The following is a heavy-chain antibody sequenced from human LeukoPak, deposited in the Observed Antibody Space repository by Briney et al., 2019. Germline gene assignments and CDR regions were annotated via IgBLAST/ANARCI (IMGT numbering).Heavy chain of an antibody. D-gene: IGHD4-17*01. CDR3: TREYGDDNWFDP. CDR2: IYYSGST. Sequence: PSETLSLTCTVSGGSISSGDYYWSWIRQPSGKGLEWIGYIYYSGSTYYNPSLKSRVIISVDTSKNQFSLKLSSVTAADTAVYYCTREYGDDNWFDPWGQGTLVTVSS. J-gene: IGHJ5*02. CDR1: GGSISSGDYY. V-gene: IGHV4-30-4*01.